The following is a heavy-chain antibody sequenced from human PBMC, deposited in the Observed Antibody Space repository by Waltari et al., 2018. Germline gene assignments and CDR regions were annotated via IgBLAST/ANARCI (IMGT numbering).Heavy chain of an antibody. CDR3: ARVDTIFGVVPHADAFDI. Sequence: QVHLQESGPGLAKPSQTLSLTCSVSGASINSGDYYWSWIRQPPGKGLEWIGYISYSGTTYYTPSLKSRVSISLDTAKNDFSLEVRSVTTADTAMYYCARVDTIFGVVPHADAFDIWGQGTMDTVAS. D-gene: IGHD3-3*01. CDR1: GASINSGDYY. CDR2: ISYSGTT. V-gene: IGHV4-30-4*08. J-gene: IGHJ3*02.